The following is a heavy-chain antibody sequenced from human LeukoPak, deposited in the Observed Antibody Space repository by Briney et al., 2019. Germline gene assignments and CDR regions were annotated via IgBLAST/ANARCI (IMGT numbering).Heavy chain of an antibody. D-gene: IGHD6-19*01. V-gene: IGHV1-69*05. CDR1: GGTFSSYA. J-gene: IGHJ4*02. Sequence: ASVKVSCKASGGTFSSYAISWVRQAPGQGLEWMGRIIPIFGTANYPQKFQGRVTITTDESTSTAYMELSSLGSEDTAVYYCATEGGQWLAPMISHAYFDYWGQGTLVTVSS. CDR2: IIPIFGTA. CDR3: ATEGGQWLAPMISHAYFDY.